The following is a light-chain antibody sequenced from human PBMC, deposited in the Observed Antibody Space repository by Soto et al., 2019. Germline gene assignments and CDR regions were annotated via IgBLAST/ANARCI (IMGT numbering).Light chain of an antibody. J-gene: IGKJ1*01. CDR1: QSISSW. CDR2: DAS. V-gene: IGKV1-5*01. CDR3: QQYISYSWT. Sequence: DIQMTQPPSSLSASIGDRVTITCRASQSISSWLAWYQQKPGKAPKLLIYDASSLESGVPSRFSGSGSGTEFTLTISSLQPDDFATYYCQQYISYSWTFGQGTKVDIK.